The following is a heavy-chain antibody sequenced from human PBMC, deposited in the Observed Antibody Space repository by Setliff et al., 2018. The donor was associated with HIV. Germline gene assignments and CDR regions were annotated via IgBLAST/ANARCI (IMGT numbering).Heavy chain of an antibody. D-gene: IGHD3-10*01. V-gene: IGHV3-7*01. J-gene: IGHJ6*02. Sequence: GGSLRLSCVASRFTFNDYWMSWVRQAPGKGLEWVANIDRDGSETNYVDSVKGRFTIFRDNAKSSMYLQMNSLRAEDTAVYYCARKFRPGHGVDVWGQGTTVTVSS. CDR3: ARKFRPGHGVDV. CDR1: RFTFNDYW. CDR2: IDRDGSET.